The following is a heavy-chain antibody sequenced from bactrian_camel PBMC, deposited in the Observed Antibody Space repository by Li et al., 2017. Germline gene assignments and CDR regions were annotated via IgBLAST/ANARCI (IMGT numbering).Heavy chain of an antibody. D-gene: IGHD6*01. V-gene: IGHV3-2*01. CDR3: AKGYGGSWGY. Sequence: VQLVESGGGLVQPGGSLRLSRAASRFAFSNYDMTWVRQAPGKGLEWVSGISSDGRNTYYADSVKGRFTISSDNAKIMLYLQMNSLKSEDTALYYCAKGYGGSWGYWGQGTQVTVS. J-gene: IGHJ4*01. CDR2: ISSDGRNT. CDR1: RFAFSNYD.